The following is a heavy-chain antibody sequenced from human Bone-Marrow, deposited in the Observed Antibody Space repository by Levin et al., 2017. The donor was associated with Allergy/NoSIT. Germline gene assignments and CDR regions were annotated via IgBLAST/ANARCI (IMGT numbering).Heavy chain of an antibody. J-gene: IGHJ4*02. Sequence: PSETLSLTCSVSGGAISRNSYYWGRIRQPPNKGLEWIGSIYHSGNPFYNASLTGRVTISVDTSKNQFSLKLSSVTVADTAVYYCTNLRGDYWGQGALVTVSS. CDR2: IYHSGNP. V-gene: IGHV4-39*01. CDR3: TNLRGDY. CDR1: GGAISRNSYY.